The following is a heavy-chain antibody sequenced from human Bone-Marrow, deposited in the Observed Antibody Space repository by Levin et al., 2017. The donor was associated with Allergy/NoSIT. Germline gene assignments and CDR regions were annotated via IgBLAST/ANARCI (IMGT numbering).Heavy chain of an antibody. CDR2: VNYSGAT. V-gene: IGHV4-39*01. CDR1: GGSVNTRTSY. J-gene: IGHJ2*01. Sequence: SETLSLTCSVSGGSVNTRTSYWGWIRQPPGKGLEWIATVNYSGATNIKSSLKSRVTTSIDTSKNQFFLRLDSVTATDTAVYYCARHEKRARFDRWGRGTLVTVSS. CDR3: ARHEKRARFDR.